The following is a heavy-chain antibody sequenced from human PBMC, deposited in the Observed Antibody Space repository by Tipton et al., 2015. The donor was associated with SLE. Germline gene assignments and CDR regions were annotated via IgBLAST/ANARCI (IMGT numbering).Heavy chain of an antibody. CDR1: GGSFSGYY. Sequence: TLSLTCAVYGGSFSGYYWSWIRQPPGKGLEWIGEINRSGSTNYNPSLKSRVTISVDTSKNQFSLKLSSVTAADTAVYYCARDTGGSYPNWFDPWGQGTLVTVSS. CDR2: INRSGST. V-gene: IGHV4-34*01. D-gene: IGHD1-26*01. J-gene: IGHJ5*02. CDR3: ARDTGGSYPNWFDP.